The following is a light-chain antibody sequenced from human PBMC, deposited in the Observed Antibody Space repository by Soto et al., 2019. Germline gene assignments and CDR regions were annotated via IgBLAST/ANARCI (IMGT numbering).Light chain of an antibody. CDR2: DAS. V-gene: IGKV3D-15*01. CDR3: QQYNNWPLT. J-gene: IGKJ4*01. CDR1: QRVDND. Sequence: EVVMTQSPATLSVSRGDRATLSCRASQRVDNDLAGYQQKPGQPPSLLIYDASTRATGMPARFSGSQSGTEFTLTIISLLSEDFAVYFCQQYNNWPLTFGGGTKVDIK.